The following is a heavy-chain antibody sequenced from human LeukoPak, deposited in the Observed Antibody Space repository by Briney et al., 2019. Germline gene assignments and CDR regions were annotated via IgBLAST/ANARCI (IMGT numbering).Heavy chain of an antibody. Sequence: GSVKVSCKLTGYTLTDLSMHGVRQTPGKGVEWMAGFDRETGKTIYAQKFQGRVTIPEDTSQDTAYMELSSLRSEDTALYYCAAGVRVGPETGSYFDDWGQGTLVTVSP. V-gene: IGHV1-24*01. D-gene: IGHD3-9*01. CDR1: GYTLTDLS. J-gene: IGHJ4*02. CDR2: FDRETGKT. CDR3: AAGVRVGPETGSYFDD.